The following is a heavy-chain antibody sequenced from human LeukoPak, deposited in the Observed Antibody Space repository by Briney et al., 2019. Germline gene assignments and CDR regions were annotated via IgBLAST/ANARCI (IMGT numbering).Heavy chain of an antibody. CDR3: ARVGGYDFWSGYYRHWFDP. J-gene: IGHJ5*02. V-gene: IGHV4-34*01. D-gene: IGHD3-3*01. Sequence: SETLSLTCTVSGGSISSYYWSWIRQPPGKGLEWIGEINHSGSTNYNPSLKSRVTISVDTSKNQFSLKLSSVTAADTAVYYCARVGGYDFWSGYYRHWFDPWGQGTLVTVSS. CDR2: INHSGST. CDR1: GGSISSYY.